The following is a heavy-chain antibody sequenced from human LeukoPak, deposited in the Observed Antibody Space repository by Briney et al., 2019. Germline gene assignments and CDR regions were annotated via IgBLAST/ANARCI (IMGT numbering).Heavy chain of an antibody. V-gene: IGHV3-21*01. CDR2: ISSSSSYI. Sequence: PGGSLRLSCAASGFTFTSYGMTWVRQAQGKGLEWVSSISSSSSYIYYADSVKGRFTISRDNAKNSVYLQMNSLRGEDTAVYYCARDYDSGGNDAFDIWGQGTMVTISS. CDR3: ARDYDSGGNDAFDI. D-gene: IGHD3-22*01. CDR1: GFTFTSYG. J-gene: IGHJ3*02.